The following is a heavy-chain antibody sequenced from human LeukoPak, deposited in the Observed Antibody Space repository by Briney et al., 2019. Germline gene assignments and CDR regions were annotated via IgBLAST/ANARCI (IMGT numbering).Heavy chain of an antibody. V-gene: IGHV4-59*01. CDR1: DDSITMYY. CDR2: VDHTGST. CDR3: ARARNYYDSSGYYYEGDAFDI. Sequence: SETLSLTCTVSDDSITMYYWTWIRQPPGKGLEWIGYVDHTGSTKFNPSLNGRVSISRDTSNNFFSLKLSSVTAADTTVYFCARARNYYDSSGYYYEGDAFDIWGQGTMVTVSS. D-gene: IGHD3-22*01. J-gene: IGHJ3*02.